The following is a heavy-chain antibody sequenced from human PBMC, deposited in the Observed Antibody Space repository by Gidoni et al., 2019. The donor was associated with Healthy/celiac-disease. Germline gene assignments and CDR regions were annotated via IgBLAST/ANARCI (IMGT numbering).Heavy chain of an antibody. D-gene: IGHD2-2*02. CDR2: IRSKAYGGTT. CDR3: TTSRVVHCSSTSCYTDWFDP. V-gene: IGHV3-49*05. J-gene: IGHJ5*02. CDR1: GFTFGDSA. Sequence: EVQLVESGGGLVKPGRSLRLSCTASGFTFGDSAMSWFRQAPGKGLEWVGFIRSKAYGGTTEYAASVKGRFTISRDDSKSIAYLQMNSLKTEDTAVYYCTTSRVVHCSSTSCYTDWFDPWGQGTLVTVSS.